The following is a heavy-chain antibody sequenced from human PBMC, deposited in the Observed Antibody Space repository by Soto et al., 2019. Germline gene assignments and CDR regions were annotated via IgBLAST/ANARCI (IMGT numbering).Heavy chain of an antibody. D-gene: IGHD1-26*01. Sequence: GASVKVSCKASGYTFTSYAMYWVRQAPGQRLEWMGWINAGNGNTKYSQKFQGRVTITRDTSASTAYMELSSLRSEDTAVYYCARVLGIVGAPGDYWGQGTLVTVSS. CDR3: ARVLGIVGAPGDY. CDR2: INAGNGNT. V-gene: IGHV1-3*01. J-gene: IGHJ4*02. CDR1: GYTFTSYA.